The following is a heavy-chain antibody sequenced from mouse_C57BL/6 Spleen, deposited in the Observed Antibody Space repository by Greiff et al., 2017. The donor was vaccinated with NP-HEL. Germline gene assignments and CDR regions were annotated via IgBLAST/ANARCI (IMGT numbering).Heavy chain of an antibody. Sequence: EVQLVESGGDLVKPGGSLKLSCAASGFTFSSYGMSWVRQTPDKRLEWVATISSGGSYTYYPASVKGRFTISRDNAKKTLYLQMSSLKSEDTAMYYCARHGDEIYAMDYWGQGTSVTVSS. CDR3: ARHGDEIYAMDY. CDR2: ISSGGSYT. J-gene: IGHJ4*01. V-gene: IGHV5-6*01. CDR1: GFTFSSYG.